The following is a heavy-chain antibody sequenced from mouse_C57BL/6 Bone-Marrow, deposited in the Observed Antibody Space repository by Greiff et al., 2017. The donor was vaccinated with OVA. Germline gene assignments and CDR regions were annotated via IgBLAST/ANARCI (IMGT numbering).Heavy chain of an antibody. Sequence: EVKVEESGGGLVKPGGSLKLSCAASGFTFSDYGMHWVRQAPEKGLEWVAYISSGSSTIYYADTVKGRFTISRDNAKNTLFLQMTRLRSEDTAMYYCARGGYPDYWGQGTTLTVSS. J-gene: IGHJ2*01. CDR2: ISSGSSTI. V-gene: IGHV5-17*01. CDR3: ARGGYPDY. D-gene: IGHD2-2*01. CDR1: GFTFSDYG.